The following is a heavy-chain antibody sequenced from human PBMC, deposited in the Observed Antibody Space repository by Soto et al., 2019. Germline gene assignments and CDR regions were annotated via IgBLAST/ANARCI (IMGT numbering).Heavy chain of an antibody. Sequence: EVQLVESGGGLIQPGGSLRFSCAASGFNVSSNYMSWVRQAPGKGLEWLSVIYSGGSTYYAESVKGRFTISRDNSKNTLNLQMNALRVEDTAVYYCARGPHVGISTSWGQGTLVTVSS. D-gene: IGHD2-2*01. CDR2: IYSGGST. CDR1: GFNVSSNY. J-gene: IGHJ4*02. V-gene: IGHV3-53*01. CDR3: ARGPHVGISTS.